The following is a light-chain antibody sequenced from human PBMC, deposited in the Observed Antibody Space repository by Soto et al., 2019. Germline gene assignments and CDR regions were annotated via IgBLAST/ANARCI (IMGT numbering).Light chain of an antibody. CDR2: GAS. Sequence: EIVLTQSPATLSLSPGARAPLSCGASQTVTSNYLAWYQQKPGQAPRLLIFGASIRVTGIPDRFIGSGSGTDFTLTISRLEPEDFAVYYCQHYVTSLTTFGQGTKVDIK. CDR1: QTVTSNY. J-gene: IGKJ1*01. V-gene: IGKV3-20*01. CDR3: QHYVTSLTT.